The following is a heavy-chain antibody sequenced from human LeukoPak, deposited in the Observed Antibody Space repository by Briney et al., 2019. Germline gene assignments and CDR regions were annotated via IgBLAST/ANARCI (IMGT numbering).Heavy chain of an antibody. CDR2: INPNSGGT. V-gene: IGHV1-2*02. CDR1: GYTFTGYY. CDR3: ARVGGYSYGYTFDC. Sequence: ASVKVSCKASGYTFTGYYMHWVRQAPGQGLEWMGWINPNSGGTNYAQKFQGRVTMTRDTSISTAYMELSRLRSDDTAVYYCARVGGYSYGYTFDCWGQGTLVTVSS. D-gene: IGHD5-18*01. J-gene: IGHJ4*02.